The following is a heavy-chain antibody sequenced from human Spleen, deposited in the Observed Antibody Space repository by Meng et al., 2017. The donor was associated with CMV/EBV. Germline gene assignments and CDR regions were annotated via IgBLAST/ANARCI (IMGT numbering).Heavy chain of an antibody. V-gene: IGHV3-66*01. CDR1: GFTVGSNY. CDR3: ARVGGFCSSIRCPPRVRPYYYGLDV. D-gene: IGHD2-2*01. Sequence: GGSLRLSCAVFGFTVGSNYMTWVRQAPGKGLEWVSVIYSGGNTYYADSVKGRFTISRDNSKNTLYLQMNSLRAEDTAVYYCARVGGFCSSIRCPPRVRPYYYGLDVWGQGTTVTVSS. CDR2: IYSGGNT. J-gene: IGHJ6*02.